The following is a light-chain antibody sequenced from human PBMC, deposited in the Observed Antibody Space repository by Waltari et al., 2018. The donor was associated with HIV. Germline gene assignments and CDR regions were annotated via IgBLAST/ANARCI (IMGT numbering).Light chain of an antibody. CDR3: SSYAGSNRFVV. Sequence: QSALTQPPSASGSPGQSVALSCSGTRSDIGAYNFVSWYQQQPGSAPKLIIFEVTKRPTGVPDRFSGSKSGNTASLTVSGLLPEDDADYYCSSYAGSNRFVVFGGGTRLTVL. CDR1: RSDIGAYNF. CDR2: EVT. J-gene: IGLJ2*01. V-gene: IGLV2-8*01.